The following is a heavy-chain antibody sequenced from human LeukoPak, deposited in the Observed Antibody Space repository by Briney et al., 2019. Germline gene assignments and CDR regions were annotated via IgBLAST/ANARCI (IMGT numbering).Heavy chain of an antibody. Sequence: GASVKVSCKASGYTFTGYYMHWVRQAPGQGLEWMGWINPNSGGTNYAQKFQGRVTMTRDTSISTAYMELSRLRSDDTAVYYCARVIPHYYDSTKSSFDYWGQGTLVTVSS. D-gene: IGHD3-22*01. CDR1: GYTFTGYY. J-gene: IGHJ4*02. CDR2: INPNSGGT. CDR3: ARVIPHYYDSTKSSFDY. V-gene: IGHV1-2*02.